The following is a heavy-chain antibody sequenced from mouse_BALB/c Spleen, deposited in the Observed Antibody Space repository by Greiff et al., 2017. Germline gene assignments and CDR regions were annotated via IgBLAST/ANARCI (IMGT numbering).Heavy chain of an antibody. J-gene: IGHJ1*01. V-gene: IGHV2-5-1*01. D-gene: IGHD1-2*01. CDR1: GFSLTSYG. Sequence: QVQLQQSGPSLVQPSQSLSITCTVSGFSLTSYGVHWVRQSPGQGLEWLGVIWRGGSTDYNAAFMSRLSITKDNSKSQVFFKMNSLQADDTAIYYCAKEGHYYGYWYFDVWGAGTTVTVSS. CDR3: AKEGHYYGYWYFDV. CDR2: IWRGGST.